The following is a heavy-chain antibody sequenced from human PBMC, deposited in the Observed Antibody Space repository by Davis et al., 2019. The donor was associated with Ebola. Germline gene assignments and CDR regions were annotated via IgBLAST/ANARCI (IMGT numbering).Heavy chain of an antibody. CDR2: VDYIGTT. Sequence: PSETLSLTCTVSGYSISSGYYWGWIRQPPGKGLEWIGTVDYIGTTYYNPSLKSRLTISIDTSKNQFSLKLNSVTAADTALYYCARGPTARFDCWGQGTLVTVSS. V-gene: IGHV4-38-2*02. CDR3: ARGPTARFDC. D-gene: IGHD2-21*02. CDR1: GYSISSGYY. J-gene: IGHJ4*02.